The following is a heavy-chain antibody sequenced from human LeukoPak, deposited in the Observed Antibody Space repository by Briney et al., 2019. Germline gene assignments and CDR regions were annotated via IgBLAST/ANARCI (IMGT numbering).Heavy chain of an antibody. CDR1: GYTFTRYG. D-gene: IGHD4-17*01. V-gene: IGHV1-18*01. Sequence: GASVKVSCKASGYTFTRYGIRWVRQAPGQGLEWMGWISAYNGNTNYAQKLQGRVTMTTDTSTSTAYMELRSLRSDDTPFYYFASELRHYYVMDVWGQGTTVTVSS. CDR3: ASELRHYYVMDV. J-gene: IGHJ6*02. CDR2: ISAYNGNT.